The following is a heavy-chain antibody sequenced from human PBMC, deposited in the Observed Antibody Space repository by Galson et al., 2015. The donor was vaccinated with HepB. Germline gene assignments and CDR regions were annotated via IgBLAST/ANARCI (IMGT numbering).Heavy chain of an antibody. J-gene: IGHJ4*02. CDR3: TTRPPIVVAPFDY. CDR1: GFTFSNAW. Sequence: SLRLSCAASGFTFSNAWMSWVRQAPGKGLEWVGRIKSKTDGGTTDYAAPVKGRFTISRDDSKNTLYLQMNSLKTEDTAVYYCTTRPPIVVAPFDYWGQGTLVTVSS. D-gene: IGHD2-21*01. CDR2: IKSKTDGGTT. V-gene: IGHV3-15*01.